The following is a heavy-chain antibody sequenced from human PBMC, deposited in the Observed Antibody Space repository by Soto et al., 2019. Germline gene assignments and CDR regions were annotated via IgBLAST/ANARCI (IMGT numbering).Heavy chain of an antibody. CDR1: GGSISSYY. V-gene: IGHV4-59*08. Sequence: VQLQESGPGLVKPSETLSLTCTVSGGSISSYYWSWIRQPPGKGLEWIGYIYYSGSTNYNPSLKSRVTISVDTSKNQFSLKLSSVTAADTAVYYCARHGGGWYHDWGQGTLVTVSS. CDR3: ARHGGGWYHD. J-gene: IGHJ4*02. D-gene: IGHD6-19*01. CDR2: IYYSGST.